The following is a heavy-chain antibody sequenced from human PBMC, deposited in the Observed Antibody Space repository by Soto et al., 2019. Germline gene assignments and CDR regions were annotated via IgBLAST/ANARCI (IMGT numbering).Heavy chain of an antibody. CDR1: GYTFTGYY. V-gene: IGHV1-2*04. J-gene: IGHJ3*02. Sequence: GAPLKVSCKASGYTFTGYYMHWVRQAPGQGLEWMGWINPNSGGTNYAQKFQGWVTMTRDTSISTAYMELSRLRSDDTAVYYCATVKGSSSWSSSAFDIWGQGTMVNVSS. CDR3: ATVKGSSSWSSSAFDI. CDR2: INPNSGGT. D-gene: IGHD6-13*01.